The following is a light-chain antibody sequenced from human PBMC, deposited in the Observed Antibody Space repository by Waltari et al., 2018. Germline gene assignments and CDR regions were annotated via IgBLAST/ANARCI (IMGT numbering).Light chain of an antibody. CDR1: NIGTKN. V-gene: IGLV3-21*02. CDR3: QVWDRSSEHHV. J-gene: IGLJ3*02. Sequence: SYVLTQPPSVSVAPRQTAWMSWGGNNIGTKNVHWYQQKPGQAPVLVLYDDDDRPSGIPERFSGSKSANTATLTISRVEAGDEADYFCQVWDRSSEHHVFGGGTKLTVL. CDR2: DDD.